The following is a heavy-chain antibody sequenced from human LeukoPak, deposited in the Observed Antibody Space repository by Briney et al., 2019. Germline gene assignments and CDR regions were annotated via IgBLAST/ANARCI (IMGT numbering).Heavy chain of an antibody. V-gene: IGHV3-21*01. CDR1: GFSFISYN. Sequence: GGSLRLSCAASGFSFISYNMNWVRQAPGKGLEWVSSISGSSSYIYYADSVKGRVTISRDNAKNSLYLLMNSLRAEDTAVYYCARGSTVAIVDVWGKGTTVTVSS. CDR3: ARGSTVAIVDV. D-gene: IGHD4-17*01. CDR2: ISGSSSYI. J-gene: IGHJ6*04.